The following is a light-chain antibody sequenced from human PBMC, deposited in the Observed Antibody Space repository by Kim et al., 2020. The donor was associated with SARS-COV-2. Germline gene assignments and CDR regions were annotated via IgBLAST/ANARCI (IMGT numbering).Light chain of an antibody. V-gene: IGKV1-17*02. CDR1: QGISND. CDR3: LQHNIYPLS. J-gene: IGKJ4*01. Sequence: SVGDRVPITCRASQGISNDLGLFQQKPGKAPKPLIYGASSLESGVPSTFSGSGSGTEFTLTISNLQPEDFATYYCLQHNIYPLSFGGGTKVDIK. CDR2: GAS.